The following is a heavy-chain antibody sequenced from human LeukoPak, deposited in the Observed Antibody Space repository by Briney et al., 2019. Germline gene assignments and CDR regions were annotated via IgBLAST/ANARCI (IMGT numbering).Heavy chain of an antibody. V-gene: IGHV1-46*01. Sequence: ASVKVSCKASGYTFTSYAMNWVRQAPGQGLEWMGIINPSGGSTSYAQKFQGRVTMTRDMSTSTVYMELSSLRSENTAVYYCARSAVLLWFGELLYGGYWGQGTLVTVSS. D-gene: IGHD3-10*01. CDR2: INPSGGST. J-gene: IGHJ4*02. CDR1: GYTFTSYA. CDR3: ARSAVLLWFGELLYGGY.